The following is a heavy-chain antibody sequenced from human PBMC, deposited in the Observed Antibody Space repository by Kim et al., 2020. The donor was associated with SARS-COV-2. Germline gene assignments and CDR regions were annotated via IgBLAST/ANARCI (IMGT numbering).Heavy chain of an antibody. CDR3: AKDLERNNWNWDYGMDV. D-gene: IGHD1-7*01. V-gene: IGHV3-30*18. J-gene: IGHJ6*02. CDR1: GFTFSSYG. Sequence: GGSLRLSCAASGFTFSSYGMHWVRQAPGKGLEWVAVISYDGSNKYYADSVKGRFTISRDNSKNTLYLQMNSLRAEDTAVYYCAKDLERNNWNWDYGMDVWGQGTTVTVSS. CDR2: ISYDGSNK.